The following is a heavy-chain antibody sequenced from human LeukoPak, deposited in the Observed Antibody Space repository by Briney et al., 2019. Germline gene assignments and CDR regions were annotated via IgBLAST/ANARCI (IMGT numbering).Heavy chain of an antibody. D-gene: IGHD3-22*01. CDR2: IYYSGST. CDR3: ARGRPDDSSGYYDYYYYYGMDV. V-gene: IGHV4-39*01. CDR1: GGSISSSSYY. Sequence: SETLSLTCTVSGGSISSSSYYWGWIRQPPGKGLEWIGSIYYSGSTYYNPSLKSRVTISVDTSKNQFSLKLSSVTAAGTAVYYCARGRPDDSSGYYDYYYYYGMDVWGQGTTVTVSS. J-gene: IGHJ6*02.